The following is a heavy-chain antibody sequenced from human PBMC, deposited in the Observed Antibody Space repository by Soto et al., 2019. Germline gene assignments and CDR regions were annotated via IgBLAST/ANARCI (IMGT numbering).Heavy chain of an antibody. D-gene: IGHD6-6*01. CDR1: GGSISSYY. CDR3: AAPPRY. Sequence: QVQLQESGPGLVKPSETLSLTCTVSGGSISSYYWSWIRQPPGKGLEWIGYIYDIGTTNYNPSPKSXXPISVATSKTPFSLTLPSVTAADTAVYYCAAPPRYWGQGTLVTVSS. V-gene: IGHV4-59*01. J-gene: IGHJ4*02. CDR2: IYDIGTT.